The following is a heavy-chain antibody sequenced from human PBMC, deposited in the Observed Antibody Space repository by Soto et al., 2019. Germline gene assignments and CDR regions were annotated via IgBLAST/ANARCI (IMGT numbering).Heavy chain of an antibody. J-gene: IGHJ4*02. V-gene: IGHV3-33*01. Sequence: GWSLRLSCAASVFTFIRYGMHWVRQAPGRGLEWVAVIWYDGSNIYYADSVKGRFTISRDNSKDTLDLQMNSLRAEDTAVYYCARDREQWLVGYYFDYWGQGTLVTVSS. CDR1: VFTFIRYG. D-gene: IGHD6-19*01. CDR2: IWYDGSNI. CDR3: ARDREQWLVGYYFDY.